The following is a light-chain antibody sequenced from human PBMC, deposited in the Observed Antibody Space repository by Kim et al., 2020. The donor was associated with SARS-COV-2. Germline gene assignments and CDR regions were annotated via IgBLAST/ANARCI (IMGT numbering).Light chain of an antibody. Sequence: QSALTQPPSASGSLGQSVTISCTGTSSDVGGYNYVSWYQQHPGRAPKLMICEVSKRPSGVPDRFSGSKSGNTASLTVSGLQAEDEADYYCSSYSGSKNLVFGGGTQLTVL. CDR3: SSYSGSKNLV. V-gene: IGLV2-8*01. J-gene: IGLJ3*02. CDR2: EVS. CDR1: SSDVGGYNY.